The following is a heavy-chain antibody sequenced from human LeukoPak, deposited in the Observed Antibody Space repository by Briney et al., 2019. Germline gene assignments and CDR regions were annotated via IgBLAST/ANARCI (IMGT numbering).Heavy chain of an antibody. CDR1: GYTFIDYY. V-gene: IGHV1-46*01. CDR3: AKEFYTTGGTVMDSQYYYYYGLDV. Sequence: ASVKVSRKASGYTFIDYYIHWVRQAPGQGLEWMGIINPSGGSTSYAQKFQGRVTMTRDTSTSTVYMELSSLRSDDTAVYYCAKEFYTTGGTVMDSQYYYYYGLDVWGQGTTVTVSS. J-gene: IGHJ6*02. D-gene: IGHD2-2*02. CDR2: INPSGGST.